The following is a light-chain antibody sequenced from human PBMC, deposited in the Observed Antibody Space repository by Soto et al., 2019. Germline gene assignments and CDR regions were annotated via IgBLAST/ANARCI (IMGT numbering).Light chain of an antibody. V-gene: IGKV1-39*01. J-gene: IGKJ1*01. Sequence: IQMTQSPSSLSASIGDRVNITCRASETINKYLTWHQQKPGKAPKVLIFGVSTLQSGVPSRFSGSGSGTDFTLTISSLHPEDSATYFCQQSYTSPRTFGQGTKVDIK. CDR3: QQSYTSPRT. CDR2: GVS. CDR1: ETINKY.